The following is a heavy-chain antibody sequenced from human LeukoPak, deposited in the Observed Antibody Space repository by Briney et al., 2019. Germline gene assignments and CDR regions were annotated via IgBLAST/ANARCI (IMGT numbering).Heavy chain of an antibody. CDR1: GYSFTSYW. CDR2: IDPSDSYT. J-gene: IGHJ3*02. V-gene: IGHV5-10-1*01. Sequence: GESLKISCKGSGYSFTSYWISWVRQMPGKGLEWMGRIDPSDSYTNYSPSFQGHVTISADKSISTAYLQWSSLKASDTAMYYCARHKHPLAWDDAFDIWGQGTMVTVSS. CDR3: ARHKHPLAWDDAFDI. D-gene: IGHD1-26*01.